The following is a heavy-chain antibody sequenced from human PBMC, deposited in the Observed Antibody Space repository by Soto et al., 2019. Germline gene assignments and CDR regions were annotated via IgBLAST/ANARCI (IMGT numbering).Heavy chain of an antibody. CDR1: GYALASYG. J-gene: IGHJ4*02. D-gene: IGHD2-21*02. V-gene: IGHV1-18*01. CDR3: AGDRHDDYSSDY. CDR2: ISTYNGNT. Sequence: ASVKVSCKASGYALASYGISWVRQAPGQGLEWMGWISTYNGNTNYAQKLQGRVTMTTDTSTSTAYMELRSLRSDDTAVYYCAGDRHDDYSSDYWGQGTLVTVSS.